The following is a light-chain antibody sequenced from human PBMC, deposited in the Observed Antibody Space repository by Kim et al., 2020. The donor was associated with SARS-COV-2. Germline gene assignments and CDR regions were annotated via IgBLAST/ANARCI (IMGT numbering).Light chain of an antibody. CDR2: GAS. J-gene: IGKJ2*01. CDR1: QSVSSH. Sequence: EIVMTQSPAILSVSPGERATLSCRASQSVSSHLAWYQQRPGQPPRLLIYGASTRATGIPARFSGSGSGTEFTLTISSLQSEDFAIYFCQQYSDWPPVDTFGQGTKVDIK. V-gene: IGKV3-15*01. CDR3: QQYSDWPPVDT.